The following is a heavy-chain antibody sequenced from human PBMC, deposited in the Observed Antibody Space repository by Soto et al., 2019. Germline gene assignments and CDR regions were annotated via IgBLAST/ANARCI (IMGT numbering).Heavy chain of an antibody. J-gene: IGHJ4*02. CDR2: IYYSGST. CDR1: GGSISSSSYY. V-gene: IGHV4-39*01. CDR3: ATDYDSSGYMVLAQ. Sequence: SETLSLTCTVSGGSISSSSYYWGWIRQPPGKGLEWIGSIYYSGSTYYNPSLKSRVTISVDTSKNQFSLKLSSVTAADTAVYYCATDYDSSGYMVLAQWGQGTLVTAPQ. D-gene: IGHD3-22*01.